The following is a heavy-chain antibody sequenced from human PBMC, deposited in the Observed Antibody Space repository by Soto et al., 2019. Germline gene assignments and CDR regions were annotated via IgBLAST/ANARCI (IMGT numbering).Heavy chain of an antibody. V-gene: IGHV4-31*01. J-gene: IGHJ4*02. Sequence: SETLSLTCTVSGASVNSGGYYWNWVRLLPGRGLEWIGYIYFTGNTYYNPSLESPGTISLDTPQNHISLELHSVSAADTAVYYCLSGDAWGVLLAYWGQGALVTVSS. CDR3: LSGDAWGVLLAY. D-gene: IGHD2-21*02. CDR2: IYFTGNT. CDR1: GASVNSGGYY.